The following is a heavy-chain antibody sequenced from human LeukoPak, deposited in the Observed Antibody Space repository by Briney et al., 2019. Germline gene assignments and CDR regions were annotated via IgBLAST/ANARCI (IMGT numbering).Heavy chain of an antibody. CDR2: GGNKGNSYIT. J-gene: IGHJ4*02. D-gene: IGHD3-10*01. CDR1: GFTFSDHF. Sequence: GGSLRLSCAASGFTFSDHFMDWVRQAPGKGLEWVGRGGNKGNSYITEYAASVEGRFTISRDDSKKSLYLQMNSLKTEDTAVYYCASTGWVRGFDYWGQGTPVTVST. CDR3: ASTGWVRGFDY. V-gene: IGHV3-72*01.